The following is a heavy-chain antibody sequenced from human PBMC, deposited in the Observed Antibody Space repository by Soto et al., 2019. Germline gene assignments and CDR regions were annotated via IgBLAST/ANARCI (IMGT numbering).Heavy chain of an antibody. CDR2: INHSGST. V-gene: IGHV4-34*01. CDR1: GGSFSGYY. CDR3: ARGKLSDYVWGSYRYHFDY. D-gene: IGHD3-16*02. Sequence: SETLSLTCAVYGGSFSGYYWRWIRQPPGKGLEWIGEINHSGSTNYNPSLKSRVTISVDTSKNQFSLKLSSVTAADTAVYYCARGKLSDYVWGSYRYHFDYWGQGTVVTVSS. J-gene: IGHJ4*02.